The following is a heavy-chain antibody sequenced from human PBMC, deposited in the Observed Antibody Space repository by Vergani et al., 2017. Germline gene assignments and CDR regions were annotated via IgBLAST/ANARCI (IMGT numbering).Heavy chain of an antibody. D-gene: IGHD3-9*01. Sequence: QVQVVQSGAEVKKSGASVKVSCKTSGYTFSNYYMHWVRQAPGQGLEWMGIINPSGGHTNYAQKLQGRVTMTRDTSTSTIYMELTSLRSEDTAIYYCARGDYGLLTGYRYWGQGNLGNVSA. CDR3: ARGDYGLLTGYRY. CDR1: GYTFSNYY. J-gene: IGHJ4*02. V-gene: IGHV1-46*03. CDR2: INPSGGHT.